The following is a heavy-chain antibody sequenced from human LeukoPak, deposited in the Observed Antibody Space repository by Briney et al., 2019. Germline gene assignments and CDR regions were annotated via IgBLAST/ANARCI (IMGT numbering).Heavy chain of an antibody. CDR1: GGSSSGYY. CDR3: ARVEMATISRVWGAFDI. D-gene: IGHD5-24*01. CDR2: INHSGST. J-gene: IGHJ3*02. V-gene: IGHV4-34*01. Sequence: SETLSLTCAVYGGSSSGYYWSWIRQPPGKGLEWIGEINHSGSTNYNPSLKSRVTISVDTSKNQFSLKLSSVTAADTAVYYCARVEMATISRVWGAFDIWGQGTMVTVSS.